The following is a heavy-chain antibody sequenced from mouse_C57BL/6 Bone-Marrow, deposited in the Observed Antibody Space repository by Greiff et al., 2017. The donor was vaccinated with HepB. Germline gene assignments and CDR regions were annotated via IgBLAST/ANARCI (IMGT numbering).Heavy chain of an antibody. Sequence: QVQLQQSGPGLVQPSQSLSITCTVSGFSLTSYGVHWVRQSPGKGLEWLGVIWSGGSTDYNAAFISRLSISKDNSKSQVFFKMNSLQADDTAIYYCARNEGRYYYGSSYLFAYWGQGTLVTVSA. CDR1: GFSLTSYG. V-gene: IGHV2-2*01. CDR3: ARNEGRYYYGSSYLFAY. CDR2: IWSGGST. D-gene: IGHD1-1*01. J-gene: IGHJ3*01.